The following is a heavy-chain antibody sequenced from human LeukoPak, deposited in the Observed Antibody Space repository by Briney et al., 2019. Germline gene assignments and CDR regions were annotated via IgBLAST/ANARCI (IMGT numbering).Heavy chain of an antibody. J-gene: IGHJ4*02. CDR1: GGSISSGEYY. D-gene: IGHD3-22*01. CDR3: AMDPYYYDSSGYYVDY. Sequence: SQTLSLTCTVSGGSISSGEYYWSWIRQPAGKGLEWIGRIYASGSTNNNPSLKSRVTISIDTSKNQFSLKLSSVTAADTAVYYCAMDPYYYDSSGYYVDYWGQGTLVTVSS. V-gene: IGHV4-61*02. CDR2: IYASGST.